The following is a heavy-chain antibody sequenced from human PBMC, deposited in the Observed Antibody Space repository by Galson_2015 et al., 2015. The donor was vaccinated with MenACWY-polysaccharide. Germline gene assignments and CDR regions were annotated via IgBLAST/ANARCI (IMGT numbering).Heavy chain of an antibody. CDR2: ISSGSDTA. D-gene: IGHD1-26*01. CDR1: GFNFSIHV. J-gene: IGHJ4*02. CDR3: VKGGWADN. V-gene: IGHV3-23*01. Sequence: SLRLSCAASGFNFSIHVMTWVRQAPGKGLEWVSAISSGSDTAYYTDSVKGRFTISRDNSKDTVHLQMDSLRAEDTAVYYCVKGGWADNWGQGTPVIVSS.